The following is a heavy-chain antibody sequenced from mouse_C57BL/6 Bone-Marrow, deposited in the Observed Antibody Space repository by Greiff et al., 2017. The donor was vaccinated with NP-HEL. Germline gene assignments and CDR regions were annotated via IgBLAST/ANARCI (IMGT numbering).Heavy chain of an antibody. CDR3: ARWGYFGSSYDFDY. CDR2: IYPGGGYT. CDR1: GYTFTNYW. V-gene: IGHV1-63*01. Sequence: QVHVKQSGAELVRPGTSVKMSCKASGYTFTNYWIGWAKQRPGHGLEWIGDIYPGGGYTNYNEKFKGKATLTADKSSSTAYMQFSSLTSEDSAIYYCARWGYFGSSYDFDYWGQGTTLTVSS. J-gene: IGHJ2*01. D-gene: IGHD1-1*01.